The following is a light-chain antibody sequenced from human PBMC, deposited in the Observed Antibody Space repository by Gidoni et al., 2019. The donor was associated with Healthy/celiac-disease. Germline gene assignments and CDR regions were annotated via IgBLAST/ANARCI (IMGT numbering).Light chain of an antibody. V-gene: IGKV1-5*03. Sequence: DIQITQSPSTLSASVGDRVTITCRASQSSSSWLAWYQQNPGKAPKLLIYKASSLESGVPSRFSGSGSGTEFTLTISSLQPDDFATYYCQQYNSYWTFGQGTKVEIK. CDR3: QQYNSYWT. CDR2: KAS. J-gene: IGKJ1*01. CDR1: QSSSSW.